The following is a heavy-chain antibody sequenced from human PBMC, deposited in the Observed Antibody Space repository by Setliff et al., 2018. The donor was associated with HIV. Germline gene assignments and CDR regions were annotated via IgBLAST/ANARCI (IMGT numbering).Heavy chain of an antibody. CDR1: GGTFSSYA. CDR2: IIPIFGTA. Sequence: SVKVSCKASGGTFSSYAISWVRQAPGQGLEWMGGIIPIFGTANYAQKFQGRVTITTDESTSTAYMELNSLRVEDTAVYYCTKEGGRSSHPLNWFEPWGQGTQVTVSS. CDR3: TKEGGRSSHPLNWFEP. D-gene: IGHD3-16*01. V-gene: IGHV1-69*05. J-gene: IGHJ5*02.